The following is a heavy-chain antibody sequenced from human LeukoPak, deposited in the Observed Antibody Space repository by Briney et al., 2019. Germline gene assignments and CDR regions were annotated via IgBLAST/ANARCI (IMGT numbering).Heavy chain of an antibody. J-gene: IGHJ4*02. D-gene: IGHD3-10*01. CDR2: IYYSGST. CDR1: GGSFSSYY. CDR3: ARHWLDSGTPDRFDY. Sequence: SETLSLTCTVSGGSFSSYYWSWIRQPPGKGLEWIGYIYYSGSTNYNPSLKSRVTISVDTSKNQFSLKLTSVTAADAAVYYCARHWLDSGTPDRFDYWGQGTLVTVSS. V-gene: IGHV4-59*08.